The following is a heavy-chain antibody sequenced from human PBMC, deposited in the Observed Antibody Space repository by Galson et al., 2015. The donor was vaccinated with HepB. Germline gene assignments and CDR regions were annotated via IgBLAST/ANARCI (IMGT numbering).Heavy chain of an antibody. V-gene: IGHV1-8*01. J-gene: IGHJ6*03. D-gene: IGHD3-10*01. Sequence: SVKVSCKASGYTFTSYDINWVRQATGQGLEWMGWMNPNSGNTGYAQKFQGRVTMTRNTSISTAYMELSSLRSEDTAVYYRARGRASITMVRAQINYYYYYMDVWAKGPRSPSP. CDR2: MNPNSGNT. CDR1: GYTFTSYD. CDR3: ARGRASITMVRAQINYYYYYMDV.